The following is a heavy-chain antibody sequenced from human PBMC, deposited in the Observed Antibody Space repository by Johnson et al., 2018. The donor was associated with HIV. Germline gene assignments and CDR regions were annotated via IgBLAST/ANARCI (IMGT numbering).Heavy chain of an antibody. CDR1: GFTFSSYA. V-gene: IGHV3-30*04. Sequence: QVQLVESGGGLVQPGGSLRLSCAASGFTFSSYAMHWVRQAPGKGLEWITVISYDGSNKYYADSVKGRFTISRDNSKNTLYLQMQSLRAEDTAVYYCARTSCSGARCLGYDPFDVWGQGTMVTVSS. CDR2: ISYDGSNK. CDR3: ARTSCSGARCLGYDPFDV. D-gene: IGHD2-15*01. J-gene: IGHJ3*01.